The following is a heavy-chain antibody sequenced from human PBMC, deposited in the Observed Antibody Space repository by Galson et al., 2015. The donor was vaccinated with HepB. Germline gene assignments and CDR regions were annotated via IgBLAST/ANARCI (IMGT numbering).Heavy chain of an antibody. J-gene: IGHJ4*02. D-gene: IGHD3-10*01. Sequence: SLRLSCAASGFTFDDYAMHWVRQAPGKGLEWVSGISWNSGSIGYADSVKGRFTISRGNAKNSLYLQMNSLRAEDTALYYCAKGHYYGSGTFDYWGQGTLVTVSS. CDR2: ISWNSGSI. CDR1: GFTFDDYA. V-gene: IGHV3-9*01. CDR3: AKGHYYGSGTFDY.